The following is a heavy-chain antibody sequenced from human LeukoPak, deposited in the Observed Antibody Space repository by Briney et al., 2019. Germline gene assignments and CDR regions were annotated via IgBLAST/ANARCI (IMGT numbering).Heavy chain of an antibody. CDR1: GDSVSRSTYY. CDR2: IYYSETT. CDR3: ARQGDSNGYSTLDY. V-gene: IGHV4-39*01. J-gene: IGHJ4*02. Sequence: KPSETLSLTCTVSGDSVSRSTYYWGWIRQPPGKGLEWIGTIYYSETTYYNPSLKSRVTISVDSSKNQFSLKVTSVTATDTAVYYCARQGDSNGYSTLDYWGQGILVTVSS. D-gene: IGHD3-22*01.